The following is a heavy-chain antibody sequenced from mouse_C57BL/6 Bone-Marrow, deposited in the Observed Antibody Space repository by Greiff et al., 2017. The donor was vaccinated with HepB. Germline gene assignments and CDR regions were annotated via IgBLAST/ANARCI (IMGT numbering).Heavy chain of an antibody. V-gene: IGHV2-2*01. Sequence: VKLVESGPGLVQPSQSLSITCTVSGFSLTSYGVHWVRQSPGKGLEWLGVIWSGGSTDYNAAFISRLSISKDNSKSQVFFKMNSLQADDTAIYYCARLITTAVYYAMDYWGQGTSVTVSS. J-gene: IGHJ4*01. CDR3: ARLITTAVYYAMDY. CDR2: IWSGGST. CDR1: GFSLTSYG. D-gene: IGHD2-4*01.